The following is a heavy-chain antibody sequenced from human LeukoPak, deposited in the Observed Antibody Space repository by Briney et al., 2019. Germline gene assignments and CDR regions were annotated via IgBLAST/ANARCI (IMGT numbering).Heavy chain of an antibody. CDR1: GFTFSSYS. V-gene: IGHV3-48*02. CDR2: ISSSSSTI. J-gene: IGHJ5*02. D-gene: IGHD4-4*01. CDR3: ARDRDYSKFWENWFDP. Sequence: GGSLRLSCAASGFTFSSYSMNWVRQAPGKGLEWVSYISSSSSTIYYADSVKGRFTISRDNAKNSLYLQMNSLRDEDTAVYYCARDRDYSKFWENWFDPWGQGTLVTVSS.